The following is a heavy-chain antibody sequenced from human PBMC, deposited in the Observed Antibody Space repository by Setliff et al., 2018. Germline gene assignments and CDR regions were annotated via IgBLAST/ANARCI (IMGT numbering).Heavy chain of an antibody. Sequence: GGSLRLSCATSGFSFKNYWMTWVRQGPGKGLEWVASIKEDENMKYYVDSVKGRFTISRDNAKKSLYLQMNSLRVDDTAVYYCARAQGYDSWTYWGVDYYYYMDVWGKGTTVTVSS. J-gene: IGHJ6*03. D-gene: IGHD3-10*01. V-gene: IGHV3-7*03. CDR3: ARAQGYDSWTYWGVDYYYYMDV. CDR1: GFSFKNYW. CDR2: IKEDENMK.